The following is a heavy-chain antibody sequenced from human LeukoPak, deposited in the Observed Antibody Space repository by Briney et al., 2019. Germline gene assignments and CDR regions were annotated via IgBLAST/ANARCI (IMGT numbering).Heavy chain of an antibody. CDR3: ATDRFPSIIMAENEENDY. D-gene: IGHD3-10*01. CDR2: IGGSGRTI. J-gene: IGHJ4*02. Sequence: GGSLRLSCAASGFTFSDYEMNWVRQAPGKGLEWLSYIGGSGRTIYYADSVKGRFTISRDNAKNSLYLQMNSLRAEDTAVYYCATDRFPSIIMAENEENDYWGQGTLVTVSS. V-gene: IGHV3-48*03. CDR1: GFTFSDYE.